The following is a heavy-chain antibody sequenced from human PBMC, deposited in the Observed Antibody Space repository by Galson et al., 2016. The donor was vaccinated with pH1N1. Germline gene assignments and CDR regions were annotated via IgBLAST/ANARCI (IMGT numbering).Heavy chain of an antibody. J-gene: IGHJ4*02. V-gene: IGHV3-21*06. CDR2: INSRHTNI. CDR1: GFTFSSYT. CDR3: AREEKCGTSSCYRQLDF. Sequence: SLRLSCAASGFTFSSYTMNWVRQAPGKGLEWISSINSRHTNIYYADSVRGRFTISRDNAQNSLYLQMNSLRAEDTALYFCAREEKCGTSSCYRQLDFWGQGTLVAVSS. D-gene: IGHD2-2*01.